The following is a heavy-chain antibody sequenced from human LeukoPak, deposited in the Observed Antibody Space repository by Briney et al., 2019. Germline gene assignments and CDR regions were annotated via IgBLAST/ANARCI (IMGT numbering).Heavy chain of an antibody. CDR3: ARETEMANLDY. D-gene: IGHD5-24*01. CDR1: GXTFSSYW. CDR2: IKQDGSEK. V-gene: IGHV3-7*04. J-gene: IGHJ4*02. Sequence: GGSLRLSCTASGXTFSSYWMNWVRQAPGKGQEWVANIKQDGSEKYYVDSVKGRFTISRDNAKKSLYLQMNSLRAEDTAVYYCARETEMANLDYWGQGTLVTVSS.